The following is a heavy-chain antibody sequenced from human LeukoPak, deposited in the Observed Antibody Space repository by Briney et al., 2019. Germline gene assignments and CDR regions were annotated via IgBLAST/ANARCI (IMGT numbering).Heavy chain of an antibody. J-gene: IGHJ4*02. CDR2: LSETGETT. Sequence: GGSLRLSCAASGFTFSDHAMNWVRQAPGKGLEWVSSLSETGETTDYADSVKGRFTISRDNSKNTVYLQMNNLRVYDTAVYYCAKQWLVGIWGQGTLVTVSS. CDR1: GFTFSDHA. CDR3: AKQWLVGI. D-gene: IGHD6-19*01. V-gene: IGHV3-23*01.